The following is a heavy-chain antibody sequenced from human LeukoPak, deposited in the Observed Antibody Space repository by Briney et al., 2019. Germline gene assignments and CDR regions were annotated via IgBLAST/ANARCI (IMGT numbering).Heavy chain of an antibody. D-gene: IGHD6-6*01. Sequence: ASVTVSCKASGYTFTTKYMHWVRQAPGQGLEWMGWMNPNSGDTKYAQKFQGRVTMTRDTSITTAYMELSRLRSDDTAVYYCATDQYTSSSGRFDPWGQGSLVTVSS. CDR2: MNPNSGDT. CDR1: GYTFTTKY. J-gene: IGHJ5*02. V-gene: IGHV1-2*02. CDR3: ATDQYTSSSGRFDP.